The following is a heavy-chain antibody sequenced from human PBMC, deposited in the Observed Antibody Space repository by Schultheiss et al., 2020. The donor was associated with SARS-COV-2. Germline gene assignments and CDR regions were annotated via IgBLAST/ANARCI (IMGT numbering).Heavy chain of an antibody. D-gene: IGHD3-3*01. V-gene: IGHV3-15*07. CDR3: TTLGTIFGENPDY. Sequence: GGSLRLSCAASGFTFSSYEMNWVRQAPGKGLEWVGRIKSKTDGGTTDYAAPVKGRFTISRDDSKNTLYLQMNSLKTEDTAVYYCTTLGTIFGENPDYWGQGTLVTVSS. CDR2: IKSKTDGGTT. CDR1: GFTFSSYE. J-gene: IGHJ4*02.